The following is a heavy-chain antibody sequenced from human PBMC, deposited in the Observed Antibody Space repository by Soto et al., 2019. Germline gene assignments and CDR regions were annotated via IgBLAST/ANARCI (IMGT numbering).Heavy chain of an antibody. D-gene: IGHD2-15*01. V-gene: IGHV1-69*12. CDR2: IIPIFGTA. J-gene: IGHJ6*02. CDR3: ARGGYCSGGSCPSYYYDGMDV. CDR1: GGTFSSYA. Sequence: QVQLVQSGAEVKKPGSSVKVSCKASGGTFSSYAISWVRQAPGQGLEWMGGIIPIFGTANYAQKFQGRVTITADESTXXAXMXXSSLRSEDTAVYYCARGGYCSGGSCPSYYYDGMDVWGQGTTVTVSS.